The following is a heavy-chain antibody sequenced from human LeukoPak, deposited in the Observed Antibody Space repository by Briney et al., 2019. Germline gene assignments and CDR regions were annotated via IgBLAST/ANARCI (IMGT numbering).Heavy chain of an antibody. J-gene: IGHJ4*02. CDR3: AKEVCRVTTFYFDY. CDR1: GFTFSSYA. D-gene: IGHD4-17*01. V-gene: IGHV3-23*01. CDR2: ISGSGAGT. Sequence: PTGGSLRLSCAASGFTFSSYAMNWVRQAPGKGLEWVSAISGSGAGTYYADSVKGRFTISRDNSKNTLYLQMNSLRAEDTAVYYCAKEVCRVTTFYFDYWGQGTLVTVSS.